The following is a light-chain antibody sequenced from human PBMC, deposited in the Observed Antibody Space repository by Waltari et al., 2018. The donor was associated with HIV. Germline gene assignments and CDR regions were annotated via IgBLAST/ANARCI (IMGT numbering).Light chain of an antibody. J-gene: IGLJ2*01. CDR1: SDDIGLYTF. V-gene: IGLV2-14*01. Sequence: QSALTQPASVSGSPGQSITISFTGTSDDIGLYTFASWYQKHPDKAPQLIIYGNTNRPSGVSYRFSGSKSDNTASLTISGLQAEDEADYYCSSFATSDTLLFGGGTKLTVL. CDR3: SSFATSDTLL. CDR2: GNT.